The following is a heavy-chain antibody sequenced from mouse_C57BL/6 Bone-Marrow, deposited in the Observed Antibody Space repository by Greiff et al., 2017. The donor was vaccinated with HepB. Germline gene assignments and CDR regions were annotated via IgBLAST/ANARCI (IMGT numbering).Heavy chain of an antibody. CDR2: INPSSGYP. J-gene: IGHJ2*01. CDR1: GYTFTSYT. V-gene: IGHV1-4*01. Sequence: VQLQQSGAELARPGASVTMSCKASGYTFTSYTMHWVKQRPGQGLEWIGYINPSSGYPKYNQKFKDKATLTADKSSSTAYMQLSSLTSEDSAVYYCAFYDYDHFDYWGQGTTLTVSS. CDR3: AFYDYDHFDY. D-gene: IGHD2-4*01.